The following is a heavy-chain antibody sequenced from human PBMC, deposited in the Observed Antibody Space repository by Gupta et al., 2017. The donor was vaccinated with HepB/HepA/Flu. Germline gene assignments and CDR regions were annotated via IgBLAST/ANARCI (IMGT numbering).Heavy chain of an antibody. V-gene: IGHV4-31*03. CDR3: ARARWDWEATIDALDI. CDR2: IYYSGST. CDR1: GGSISSGGYY. D-gene: IGHD3/OR15-3a*01. Sequence: QVQLQESGPGLVKPSQTLSLTCTVSGGSISSGGYYWSWIRQHPGKGLEWIGYIYYSGSTYYNPSLKSRVTISVDTSKNQFSLKLSSVTAADTAVYYCARARWDWEATIDALDIWGQGTMVTVSS. J-gene: IGHJ3*02.